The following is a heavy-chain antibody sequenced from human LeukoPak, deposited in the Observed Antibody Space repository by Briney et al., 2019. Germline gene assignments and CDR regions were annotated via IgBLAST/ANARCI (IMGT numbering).Heavy chain of an antibody. Sequence: KPSETLSLTCTVSGASITSYYWNWIRQPPGKGLEWIGYFYYSGSDNCNPSLKSRITISVDTSKNQFSLKLSSVTAADTAVYYCVRGYCSGATCYHFDYWGQGTLVTVSS. CDR2: FYYSGSD. CDR3: VRGYCSGATCYHFDY. V-gene: IGHV4-59*01. D-gene: IGHD2-15*01. J-gene: IGHJ4*02. CDR1: GASITSYY.